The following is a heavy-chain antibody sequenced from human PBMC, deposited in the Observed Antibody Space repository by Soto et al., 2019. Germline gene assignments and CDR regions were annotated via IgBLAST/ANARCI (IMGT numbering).Heavy chain of an antibody. J-gene: IGHJ6*02. D-gene: IGHD2-2*01. Sequence: QVQLVQSGAEVKKPGSSVKVSCKASGGTFSSYAISWVRQAPGQWLEWMGGSIPIFGTANYAQKFQGRVTITADESTSTAYMELSSLRSEDTAVYYCARDPCSSTSCYEDYYYGMDVWGQGTTVTVSS. CDR3: ARDPCSSTSCYEDYYYGMDV. CDR2: SIPIFGTA. V-gene: IGHV1-69*01. CDR1: GGTFSSYA.